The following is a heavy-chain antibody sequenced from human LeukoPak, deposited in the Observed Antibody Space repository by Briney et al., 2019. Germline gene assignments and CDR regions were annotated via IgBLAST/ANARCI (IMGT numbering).Heavy chain of an antibody. V-gene: IGHV4-39*01. J-gene: IGHJ3*02. CDR3: ARSDGYGLVGI. CDR1: GGSISSRSYY. Sequence: SETLSLTCSVSGGSISSRSYYWGWIRQPPGKGLEWIGSIYHSGTTYYNPSLKSRVTTSVDTSKNQFSLNLRSVTAADTAVYYCARSDGYGLVGIWGQGTMVTVSS. D-gene: IGHD3-10*01. CDR2: IYHSGTT.